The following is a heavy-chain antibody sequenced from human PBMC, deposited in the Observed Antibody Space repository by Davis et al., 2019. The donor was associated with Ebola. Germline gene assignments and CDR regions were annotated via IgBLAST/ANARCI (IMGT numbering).Heavy chain of an antibody. CDR1: GGSFRTHY. D-gene: IGHD3-22*01. Sequence: SNTLSLPCTVSGGSFRTHYWSWIRQSPGKGLEWIGYGYYGGGTDYNPFLTSRAIISVDPYKNHFSRNLSSVTAADTAIYYCARSVFYDSTGNYVHWYYDLWGRGTLVTVSS. CDR2: GYYGGGT. J-gene: IGHJ2*01. CDR3: ARSVFYDSTGNYVHWYYDL. V-gene: IGHV4-59*11.